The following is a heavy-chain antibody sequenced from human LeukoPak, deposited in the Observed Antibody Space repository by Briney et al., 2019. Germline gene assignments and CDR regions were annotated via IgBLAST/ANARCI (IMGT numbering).Heavy chain of an antibody. CDR1: GGSVSSGSYY. CDR2: IYYSGST. J-gene: IGHJ4*02. Sequence: SETLSLTCTVSGGSVSSGSYYWGWIRQPPGKGLEWIGYIYYSGSTNYNPSLKSRVTISVDTSKNQFSLKLSSVTAADTAVYYCARESSGWYYLDYWGQGTLVTVSS. V-gene: IGHV4-61*01. D-gene: IGHD6-19*01. CDR3: ARESSGWYYLDY.